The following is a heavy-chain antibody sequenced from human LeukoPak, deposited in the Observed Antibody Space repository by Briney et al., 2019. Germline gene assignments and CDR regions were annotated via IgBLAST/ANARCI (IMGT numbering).Heavy chain of an antibody. CDR2: ISYDGSNK. CDR3: AKGGEWLRTPFDY. V-gene: IGHV3-30-3*01. Sequence: GGSLRLSCAASGFTFSSYAMHWVRQAPGKGLEWVAVISYDGSNKYYADSVKGRFTISRDNSKNTLYLQMNSLRAEDTAVYYCAKGGEWLRTPFDYWGQGTLVTVSS. J-gene: IGHJ4*02. CDR1: GFTFSSYA. D-gene: IGHD5-12*01.